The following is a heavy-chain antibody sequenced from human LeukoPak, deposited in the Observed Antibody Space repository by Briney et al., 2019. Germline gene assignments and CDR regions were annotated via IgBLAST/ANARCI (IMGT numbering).Heavy chain of an antibody. D-gene: IGHD6-13*01. CDR3: ARGAEAETSPLDF. CDR2: INPKSGAA. CDR1: GYIFSDYY. Sequence: GASVTVSCKSSGYIFSDYYMHWVRPAPGQGLEWLGWINPKSGAADYAQQFRGRVTMTRDTSINTDYMEMKRVTSDDTAVYYCARGAEAETSPLDFWGQGTLVIVS. V-gene: IGHV1-2*02. J-gene: IGHJ4*02.